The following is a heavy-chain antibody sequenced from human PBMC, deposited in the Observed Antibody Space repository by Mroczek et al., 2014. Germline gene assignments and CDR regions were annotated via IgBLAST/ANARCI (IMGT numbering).Heavy chain of an antibody. V-gene: IGHV1-8*01. CDR3: ARELPPHILQLETEKLIYFDY. CDR1: GYTFTSYD. D-gene: IGHD1-1*01. J-gene: IGHJ4*02. Sequence: QVQLVESGAEVKKPGASVKVSCKASGYTFTSYDINWVRQATGQGLEWMGWMNPNSGNTGYAQKFQGRVTMTRNTSISTAYMELSSLRSEDTAVYYCARELPPHILQLETEKLIYFDYWGQGTPGHRL. CDR2: MNPNSGNT.